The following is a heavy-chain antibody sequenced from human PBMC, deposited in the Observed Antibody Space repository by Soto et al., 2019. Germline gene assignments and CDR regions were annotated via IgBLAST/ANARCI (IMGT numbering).Heavy chain of an antibody. CDR2: IYYSGIT. J-gene: IGHJ4*02. Sequence: SETLSLTCTVSGVSISNSSYYWGWIRRPPGKGLEWIGTIYYSGITYYNPSLKSRVTISVDTSKNQFSLKLTSATAADTAVYYCARHGSNWGQGTLVTVS. CDR1: GVSISNSSYY. V-gene: IGHV4-39*01. CDR3: ARHGSN.